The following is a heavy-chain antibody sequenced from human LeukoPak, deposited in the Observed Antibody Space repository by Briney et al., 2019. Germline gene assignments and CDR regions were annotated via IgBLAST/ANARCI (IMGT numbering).Heavy chain of an antibody. CDR2: INSGNGNT. J-gene: IGHJ5*02. Sequence: GASVKVSCKASGYTFSYYAMHWVRQAPGQRLEWMGSINSGNGNTMYAQKFQGRVTITRDTSASTAYMELSSLRSEDTAVYYCARGSSLLDYGDPLKWFDPWGQATLVTVSS. CDR3: ARGSSLLDYGDPLKWFDP. V-gene: IGHV1-3*04. CDR1: GYTFSYYA. D-gene: IGHD4-17*01.